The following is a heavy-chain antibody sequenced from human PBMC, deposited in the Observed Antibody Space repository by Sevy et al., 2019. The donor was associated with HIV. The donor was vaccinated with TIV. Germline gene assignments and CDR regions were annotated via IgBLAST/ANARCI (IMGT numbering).Heavy chain of an antibody. CDR2: LYYNGHI. V-gene: IGHV4-59*08. Sequence: SETLSLTCTVSGGSITSLYWNWIRRPPGKGLEWIASLYYNGHINDNPSLKSRVTFSLDTSKNQFSLRLSSVTAADTAMYYCAGENAWGRGYSWGQGTLVTVSS. CDR1: GGSITSLY. CDR3: AGENAWGRGYS. J-gene: IGHJ4*02. D-gene: IGHD1-26*01.